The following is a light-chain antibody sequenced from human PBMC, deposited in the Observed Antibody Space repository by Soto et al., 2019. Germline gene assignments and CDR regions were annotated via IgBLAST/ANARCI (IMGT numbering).Light chain of an antibody. CDR2: GNX. J-gene: IGLJ2*01. CDR1: SSNIGAGYD. Sequence: QSVLTQPPSVSGAPGQRVTISCTGSSSNIGAGYDVHWYQQLPGTAPKLLIYGNXNRPSGVPDRFSGSKSGTSASLAITGXXXXXXXXXYCQSYDSSLSGNVVFGGGTKLTVL. V-gene: IGLV1-40*01. CDR3: QSYDSSLSGNVV.